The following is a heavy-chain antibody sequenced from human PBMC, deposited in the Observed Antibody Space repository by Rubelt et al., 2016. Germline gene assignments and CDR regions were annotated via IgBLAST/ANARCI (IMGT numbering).Heavy chain of an antibody. CDR2: INPSGGST. D-gene: IGHD3-10*01. V-gene: IGHV1-46*01. CDR1: GYTFTSYY. Sequence: QVQLVQSGAEVKKPGASVKVSCKASGYTFTSYYMHWVRQAPGQGLEWMGIINPSGGSTTYAQKFQGRVTMTRDTSTSTVYMDLSSLGCEDTAVYYCARVGFYYDSGSYVDWGQGTLVTVSS. CDR3: ARVGFYYDSGSYVD. J-gene: IGHJ4*02.